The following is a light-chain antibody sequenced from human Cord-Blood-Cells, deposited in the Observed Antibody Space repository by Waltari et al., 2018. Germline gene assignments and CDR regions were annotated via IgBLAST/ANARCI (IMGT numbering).Light chain of an antibody. Sequence: QSVLTQPPSASGTPGQRVTISCSGSSSNIGSNTVNWYQQLPGTAPKRLIYSNHQRPSGVPERFSGSKSGTSASLAISGLQSEDEADYYCAAWDDSLNGHWVFGGGTKLTVL. CDR2: SNH. J-gene: IGLJ3*02. CDR3: AAWDDSLNGHWV. CDR1: SSNIGSNT. V-gene: IGLV1-44*01.